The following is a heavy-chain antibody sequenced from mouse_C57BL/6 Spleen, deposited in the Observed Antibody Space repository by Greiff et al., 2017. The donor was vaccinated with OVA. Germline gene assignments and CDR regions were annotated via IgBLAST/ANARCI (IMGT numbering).Heavy chain of an antibody. D-gene: IGHD2-2*01. Sequence: VNLVESGPGLVQPSQSLSITCTVSGFSLTSYGVHWVRQSPGTGLEWLGVLWSGGSTAYNAAFISRLCISTDNSKSQVFFQMNSLKAEDTAIYNCARAYGYVLDYGGKGTTLTVSS. V-gene: IGHV2-2*01. CDR1: GFSLTSYG. CDR3: ARAYGYVLDY. J-gene: IGHJ2*01. CDR2: LWSGGST.